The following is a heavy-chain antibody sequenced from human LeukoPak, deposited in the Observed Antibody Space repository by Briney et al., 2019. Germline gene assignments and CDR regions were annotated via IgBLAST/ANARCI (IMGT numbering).Heavy chain of an antibody. Sequence: GGSLRLSCAASGFTFSSYSMNWVRQAPGKGLEWVSSISSSSSYIYYADSVKGRFTISRDNAKNSLYLRMNSLRAEDTAVYYCARDRYYCDSSGYYPLEGFQHWGQGTLVTVSS. V-gene: IGHV3-21*01. CDR3: ARDRYYCDSSGYYPLEGFQH. D-gene: IGHD3-22*01. CDR2: ISSSSSYI. CDR1: GFTFSSYS. J-gene: IGHJ1*01.